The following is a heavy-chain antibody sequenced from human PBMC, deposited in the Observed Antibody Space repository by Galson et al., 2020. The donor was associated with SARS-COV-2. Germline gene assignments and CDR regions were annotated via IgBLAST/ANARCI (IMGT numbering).Heavy chain of an antibody. CDR3: ARGDLGNDYFDY. CDR1: GFTFSSYW. CDR2: IYSEGSST. J-gene: IGHJ4*02. V-gene: IGHV3-74*01. Sequence: ALHGESLKISCAASGFTFSSYWMHWVRQAPGKGLVWVSRIYSEGSSTSYADSVKGRFTISGDNAKNTLYLQMNSLRAEDTAVYYCARGDLGNDYFDYWGQGTLVTASA. D-gene: IGHD3-16*01.